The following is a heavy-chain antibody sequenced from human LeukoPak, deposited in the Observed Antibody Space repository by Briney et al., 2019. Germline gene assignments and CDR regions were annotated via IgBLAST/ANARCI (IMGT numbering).Heavy chain of an antibody. CDR3: AGGFDDILTGFPYYYGMDV. CDR2: IIPIFGTA. CDR1: GGTFSSYA. V-gene: IGHV1-69*01. D-gene: IGHD3-9*01. J-gene: IGHJ6*04. Sequence: GSSVKVSCKASGGTFSSYAISWVRQAPGQGLEWMGGIIPIFGTANYAQKFQGRVTITADESTSTAYMELSSLRSEDTAVYYCAGGFDDILTGFPYYYGMDVWGKGTTVTVSS.